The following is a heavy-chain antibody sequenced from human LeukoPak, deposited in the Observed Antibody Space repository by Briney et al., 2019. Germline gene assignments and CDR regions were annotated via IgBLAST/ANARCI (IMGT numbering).Heavy chain of an antibody. CDR2: INHSGST. CDR3: VSGTAPKSYYYYYMDV. Sequence: SETLSLTCAVYGGSFSGYYWSWIRQPPGKGLEWIGEINHSGSTNYNPSLKSRVTISVDTSKNQFSLKLSSVTAADTAAYYCVSGTAPKSYYYYYMDVWGKGTTVTVSS. J-gene: IGHJ6*03. CDR1: GGSFSGYY. V-gene: IGHV4-34*01. D-gene: IGHD5-18*01.